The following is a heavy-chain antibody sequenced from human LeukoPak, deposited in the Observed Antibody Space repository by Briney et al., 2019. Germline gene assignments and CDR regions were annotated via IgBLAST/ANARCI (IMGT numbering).Heavy chain of an antibody. CDR2: ISYDGSNK. CDR1: GFTFSSYG. Sequence: GGSPRLSCAASGFTFSSYGLHWVRQAPGKGLEWVAVISYDGSNKYYADSVKGRFTISRDNSKNTLYLQMNSLRAEDTAVYYCAKEHRDGYSYGQGLDYWGQGTLVTVSS. CDR3: AKEHRDGYSYGQGLDY. D-gene: IGHD5-18*01. J-gene: IGHJ4*02. V-gene: IGHV3-30*18.